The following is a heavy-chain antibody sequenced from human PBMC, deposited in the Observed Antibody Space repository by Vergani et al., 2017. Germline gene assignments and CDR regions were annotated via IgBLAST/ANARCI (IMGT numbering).Heavy chain of an antibody. V-gene: IGHV3-33*05. CDR3: AKSRASLDLWGEHFQH. CDR2: ISYDGSKT. Sequence: QAQLVESGGGVVQPGSSLRLSCEASGFKFSQFGMHWVRQGPGKGLEWVAFISYDGSKTQYADSEKGRVTISRDNSKSTLFLQMNSLSAEDTALYYCAKSRASLDLWGEHFQHWGRGTLVTVSS. J-gene: IGHJ1*01. D-gene: IGHD3-16*01. CDR1: GFKFSQFG.